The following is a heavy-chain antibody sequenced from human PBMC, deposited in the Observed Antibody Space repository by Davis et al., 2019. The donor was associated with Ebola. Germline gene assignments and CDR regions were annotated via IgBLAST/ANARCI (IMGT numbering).Heavy chain of an antibody. J-gene: IGHJ4*02. CDR2: IGTAGDT. V-gene: IGHV3-13*01. CDR1: GFTFSSYD. Sequence: PGGSLRLSCAASGFTFSSYDMHWVRQATGKGLEWVSAIGTAGDTYYPGSVKGRFTISRENAKNSLYLQMNSLRAEDTAVYYCARGLSYCGGDCYDYWGQGTLVTVSS. D-gene: IGHD2-21*01. CDR3: ARGLSYCGGDCYDY.